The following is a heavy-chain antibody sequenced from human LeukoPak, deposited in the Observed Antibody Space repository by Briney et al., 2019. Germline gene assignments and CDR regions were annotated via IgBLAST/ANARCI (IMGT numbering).Heavy chain of an antibody. CDR2: ISYDGSNR. D-gene: IGHD6-13*01. CDR3: AKDAAGPEY. Sequence: PGRSLRLSCAASGFTFNSYGMHWVRQAPGKGLEWVAVISYDGSNRYYADSVKGRFTISRDNSKNTLYLQMNSLRAEDTAVYYCAKDAAGPEYWGQGTLVTVSS. V-gene: IGHV3-30*18. J-gene: IGHJ4*02. CDR1: GFTFNSYG.